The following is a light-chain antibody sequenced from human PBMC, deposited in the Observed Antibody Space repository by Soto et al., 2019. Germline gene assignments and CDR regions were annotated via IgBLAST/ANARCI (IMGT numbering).Light chain of an antibody. Sequence: IQMTQSPSTLSASVGDRVSIIWRASQIVSNYLNWYQQKPGKAPTLLIYAASTLQSGVPSRISGSGSGTDFTLTISSLQSEDFAVYYCQQHSNWPRTLGQGTKVDIK. CDR2: AAS. V-gene: IGKV1-39*01. J-gene: IGKJ2*02. CDR3: QQHSNWPRT. CDR1: QIVSNY.